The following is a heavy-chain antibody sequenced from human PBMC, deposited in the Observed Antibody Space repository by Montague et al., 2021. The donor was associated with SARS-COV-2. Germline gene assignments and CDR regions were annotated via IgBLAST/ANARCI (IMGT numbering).Heavy chain of an antibody. CDR2: INWNGGST. V-gene: IGHV3-20*03. CDR3: ASLSPHAESIAAAGTLIDY. D-gene: IGHD6-13*01. CDR1: GFTFDDYG. J-gene: IGHJ4*02. Sequence: SLGLSFSASGFTFDDYGMSWVRQAPGKGLEWVSGINWNGGSTGYADSVKGRFTISRDNAKNSLYLQMNSLRAEDTALYYCASLSPHAESIAAAGTLIDYWGQGTLVTVSS.